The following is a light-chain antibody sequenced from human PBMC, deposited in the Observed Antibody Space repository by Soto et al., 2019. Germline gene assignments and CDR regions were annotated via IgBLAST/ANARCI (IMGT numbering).Light chain of an antibody. CDR1: QSVSSSY. Sequence: EIVLTQSPGTLSLFPGDRATLSCRASQSVSSSYLSWYQQKPGQAPRVLIYGASTRATGIPDRFSGSGSGTDFTLTISRLEPEDFAVYYCQQYGKSPWTFGQGTKVEIK. V-gene: IGKV3-20*01. CDR3: QQYGKSPWT. CDR2: GAS. J-gene: IGKJ1*01.